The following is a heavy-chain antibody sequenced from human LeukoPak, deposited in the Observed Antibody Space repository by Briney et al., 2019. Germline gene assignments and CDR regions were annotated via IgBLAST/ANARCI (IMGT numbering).Heavy chain of an antibody. V-gene: IGHV4-39*07. CDR2: IFYSGNT. D-gene: IGHD6-6*01. CDR1: GGSINSSSYY. Sequence: MSSETLSLTCTVSGGSINSSSYYWGWIRQPPGKGLEWIGSIFYSGNTYDNPSLRSRVTISIDTSKNQFSLNLKSVTAADTAIYYCAREGLAARRGAFDIWGQGTVVSVSS. J-gene: IGHJ3*02. CDR3: AREGLAARRGAFDI.